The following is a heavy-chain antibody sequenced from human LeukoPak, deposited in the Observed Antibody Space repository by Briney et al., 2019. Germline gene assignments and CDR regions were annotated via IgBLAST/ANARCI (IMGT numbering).Heavy chain of an antibody. CDR2: ISYDGSNK. CDR3: ARAPTYSSGWYFDY. CDR1: GFTFSSYA. V-gene: IGHV3-30-3*01. Sequence: PGRSLRLSCAASGFTFSSYAMHWVRQAPGKGLEWVAVISYDGSNKYYADSVEGRFTISRDNSKNTLYLQMNSLRAEDTAVYYCARAPTYSSGWYFDYWGKGTLVTVSS. J-gene: IGHJ4*02. D-gene: IGHD6-19*01.